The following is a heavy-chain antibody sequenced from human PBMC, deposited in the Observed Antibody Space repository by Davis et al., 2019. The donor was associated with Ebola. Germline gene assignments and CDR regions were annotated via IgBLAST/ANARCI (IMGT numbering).Heavy chain of an antibody. D-gene: IGHD6-19*01. CDR1: GFTFSSYA. J-gene: IGHJ4*02. V-gene: IGHV3-23*01. Sequence: GGSLRLSCAASGFTFSSYAMSWVRQAPGKGLEWVSAISGSGGSTYSADSVQGRFTISRDNSKNTLYLQMNSLRDEDTAVYYCARDRRGQYSSGWPHSDYWGQGTLVTVSS. CDR2: ISGSGGST. CDR3: ARDRRGQYSSGWPHSDY.